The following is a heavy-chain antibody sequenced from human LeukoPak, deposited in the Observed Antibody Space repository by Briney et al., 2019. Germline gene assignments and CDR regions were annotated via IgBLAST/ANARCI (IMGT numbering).Heavy chain of an antibody. CDR1: GYTFTGYY. CDR2: FDPEDGET. V-gene: IGHV1-24*01. CDR3: ATGTSILVD. J-gene: IGHJ4*02. D-gene: IGHD3-9*01. Sequence: ASVKVSCKASGYTFTGYYMHWVRQAPGKGLEWMGGFDPEDGETIYAQKFQGRVTMTEDTSTDTAYMELSSLRSEDTAVYYCATGTSILVDWGQGTLVTVSS.